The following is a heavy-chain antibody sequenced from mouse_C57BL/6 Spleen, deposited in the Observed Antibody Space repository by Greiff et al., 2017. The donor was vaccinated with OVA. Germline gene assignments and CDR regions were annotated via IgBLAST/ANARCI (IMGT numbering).Heavy chain of an antibody. Sequence: DVMLVESGGGLVKPGGSLKLSCAASGFTFSSYTMSWVRQTPEKRLEWVATISGGGGNTYYPDSVKGRFTISRDNAKNTLYLQMSSLRSEDTALYYCARCYDGVDYWGQGTTLTVSS. J-gene: IGHJ2*01. CDR3: ARCYDGVDY. CDR2: ISGGGGNT. CDR1: GFTFSSYT. V-gene: IGHV5-9*01. D-gene: IGHD2-3*01.